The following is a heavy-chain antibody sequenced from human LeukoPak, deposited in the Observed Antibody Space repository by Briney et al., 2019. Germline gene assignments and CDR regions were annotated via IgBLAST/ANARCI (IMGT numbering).Heavy chain of an antibody. CDR3: ASSSGYDSGWFDP. D-gene: IGHD5-12*01. J-gene: IGHJ5*02. V-gene: IGHV3-53*01. CDR1: GGSISSNY. CDR2: IYSGGST. Sequence: ETLSLTCTVSGGSISSNYMSWVRQAPGKGLEWVSVIYSGGSTYYADSVKGRFTISRDNSKNTLYLQMNSLRAEDTAVYYCASSSGYDSGWFDPWGQGTLVTVSS.